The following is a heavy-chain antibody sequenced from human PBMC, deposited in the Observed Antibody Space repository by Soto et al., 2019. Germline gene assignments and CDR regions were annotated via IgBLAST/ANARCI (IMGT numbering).Heavy chain of an antibody. D-gene: IGHD3-9*01. Sequence: EVQLLESGGGLVQPGGSLRLSCAASGFTFSSYAMSWVRQAPGKGLEWVSAISGSGGSTYYADSVKGRFTISRDNSKNTLYLQMNSLRAEDTAVYYCAKDRRGHILTGYYPDYWGQGTLVTVSS. V-gene: IGHV3-23*01. CDR3: AKDRRGHILTGYYPDY. CDR1: GFTFSSYA. J-gene: IGHJ4*02. CDR2: ISGSGGST.